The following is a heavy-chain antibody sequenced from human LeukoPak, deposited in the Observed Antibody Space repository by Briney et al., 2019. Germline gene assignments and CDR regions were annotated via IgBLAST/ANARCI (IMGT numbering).Heavy chain of an antibody. D-gene: IGHD3-22*01. CDR3: ARKGDYYDSSGSRGYYFDY. V-gene: IGHV3-21*01. CDR1: GFTFSSYS. Sequence: GGSLRLSCAASGFTFSSYSMNWVRQAPGKGLEWVSSISSSSSYIYYADSVKGRFNISRDNAKNSLYLQMNSLRAEGTAVYYCARKGDYYDSSGSRGYYFDYWGQGTLVTVSS. J-gene: IGHJ4*02. CDR2: ISSSSSYI.